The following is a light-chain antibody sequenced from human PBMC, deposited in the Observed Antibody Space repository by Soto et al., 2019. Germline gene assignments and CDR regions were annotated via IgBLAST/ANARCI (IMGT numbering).Light chain of an antibody. J-gene: IGKJ1*01. CDR2: AAS. Sequence: DIQMTQSPSSVSASVGDRVTITGRASQVISSWLAWYQQKPGKAPKLLIYAASSLQSGVPSRFSGSGSGTDFTLTISSLQPDDFATYYCQQYNSYSPWTFGQGTKV. V-gene: IGKV1D-16*01. CDR3: QQYNSYSPWT. CDR1: QVISSW.